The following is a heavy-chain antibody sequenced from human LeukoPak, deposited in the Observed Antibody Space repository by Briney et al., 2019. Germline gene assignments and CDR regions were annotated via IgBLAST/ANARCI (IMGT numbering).Heavy chain of an antibody. CDR1: GYTFTGYY. CDR3: ARAGIAAISFDY. Sequence: GSVKVPCKASGYTFTGYYMHWVRQAPGQGLERMGWINPNSGGTNYAQKFQGWVTMTRDTSISTAYMELSRLRSDDTAVYYCARAGIAAISFDYWGQGTLVTVSS. D-gene: IGHD6-13*01. CDR2: INPNSGGT. V-gene: IGHV1-2*04. J-gene: IGHJ4*02.